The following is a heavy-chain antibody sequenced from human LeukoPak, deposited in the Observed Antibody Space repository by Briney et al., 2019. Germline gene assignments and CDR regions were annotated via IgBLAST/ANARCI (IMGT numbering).Heavy chain of an antibody. Sequence: SETLSLTCTVSGGSISGYYWSWIRQPPGKALEWIGYIYSSGSTNYSPSLKCRITISRDTSKNQLSLKLTSVTAADTAVYYCARHRGCSGGTCYRHFDHWGQGTLVTVSS. CDR1: GGSISGYY. D-gene: IGHD2-15*01. V-gene: IGHV4-59*08. CDR2: IYSSGST. CDR3: ARHRGCSGGTCYRHFDH. J-gene: IGHJ5*02.